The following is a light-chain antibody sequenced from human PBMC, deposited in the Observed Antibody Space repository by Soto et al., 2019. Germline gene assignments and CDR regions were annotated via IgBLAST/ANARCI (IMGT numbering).Light chain of an antibody. J-gene: IGKJ2*01. CDR3: QQYYSPPLST. V-gene: IGKV4-1*01. CDR1: RSVLYRSNNRNY. CDR2: WAS. Sequence: DIVMTQSPDHLAVSLGERATINCKSSRSVLYRSNNRNYLAWYQQKVGQPPKLLIYWASTRQSGVPARFSGSGSVTHFTLTIDDLQAEDVAVYFCQQYYSPPLSTFGQGTKLEIK.